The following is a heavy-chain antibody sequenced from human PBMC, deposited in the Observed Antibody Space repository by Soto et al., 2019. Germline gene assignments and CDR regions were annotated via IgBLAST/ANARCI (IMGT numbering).Heavy chain of an antibody. Sequence: NPSETLSLTCTVAGGSISGFYWNWVRQPAGKGLEWIGRIYSSGATKYNPSLRNRVTMSVDTSTDQYSLNLASMTAADTAVYFCARGPFCGNDCYFDVWGQGTQVTV. CDR1: GGSISGFY. CDR3: ARGPFCGNDCYFDV. J-gene: IGHJ4*02. CDR2: IYSSGAT. D-gene: IGHD2-21*02. V-gene: IGHV4-4*07.